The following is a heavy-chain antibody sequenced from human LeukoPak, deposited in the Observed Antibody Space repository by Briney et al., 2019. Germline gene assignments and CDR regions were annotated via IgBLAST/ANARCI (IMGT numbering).Heavy chain of an antibody. CDR3: ASGNNWNDGAFDI. Sequence: GGSLRLSCAASGFTFSSYSMNWVRQAPGKGLEWVSAISGSGGSTYYADSVKGRFTISRDNAKNSLYLQMNSLRAEDTAVYYCASGNNWNDGAFDIWDQGTMVTVSS. D-gene: IGHD1-1*01. CDR2: ISGSGGST. CDR1: GFTFSSYS. V-gene: IGHV3-21*01. J-gene: IGHJ3*02.